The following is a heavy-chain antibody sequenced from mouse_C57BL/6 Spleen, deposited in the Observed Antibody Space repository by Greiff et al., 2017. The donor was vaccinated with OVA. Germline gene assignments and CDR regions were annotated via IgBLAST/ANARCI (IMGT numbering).Heavy chain of an antibody. Sequence: DVMLVESGGGLVKPGGSLKLSCAASGFTFSSYAMSWVRQTPEKRLEWVATISDGGSYTYYPDNVKGRFTISRDNAKNNLYLQMSHLKSEDTAMYYCARENNAMDYWGQGTSVTVSS. D-gene: IGHD1-3*01. CDR1: GFTFSSYA. CDR3: ARENNAMDY. J-gene: IGHJ4*01. CDR2: ISDGGSYT. V-gene: IGHV5-4*01.